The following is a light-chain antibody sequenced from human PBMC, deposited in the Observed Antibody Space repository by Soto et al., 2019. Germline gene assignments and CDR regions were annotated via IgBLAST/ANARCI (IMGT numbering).Light chain of an antibody. CDR2: DAS. Sequence: EIVMTQSPATLSVSPGEGATLSCRASQSVTTNLAWYQQRPGQPPRLLIYDASTRATGIPARFRGSGSGTEFTLTISSLQSEDLAVYYCQQRSNWPPTFGQGTKVEI. J-gene: IGKJ1*01. CDR1: QSVTTN. CDR3: QQRSNWPPT. V-gene: IGKV3-15*01.